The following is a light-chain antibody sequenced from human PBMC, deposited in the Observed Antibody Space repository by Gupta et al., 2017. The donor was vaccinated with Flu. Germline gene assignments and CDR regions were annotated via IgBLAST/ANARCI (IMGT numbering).Light chain of an antibody. Sequence: PVPLGQPASISCRSSQSLVHSDGNTYLTWFQQRPGQSPRRLIYKVSKRDSGVPERFSGSGSGTDFTLTISRVEAEDIGVYYCLEGRYAHTFGQGTKLEIK. CDR2: KVS. CDR3: LEGRYAHT. J-gene: IGKJ2*01. V-gene: IGKV2-30*02. CDR1: QSLVHSDGNTY.